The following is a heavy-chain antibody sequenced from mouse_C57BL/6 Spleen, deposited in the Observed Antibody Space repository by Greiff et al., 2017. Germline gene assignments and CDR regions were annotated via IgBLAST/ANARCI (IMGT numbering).Heavy chain of an antibody. CDR1: GYTFTDYY. CDR2: INPYNGGT. V-gene: IGHV1-19*01. D-gene: IGHD1-1*01. Sequence: VQLQESGPVLVKPGASVKMSCKASGYTFTDYYMNWVKQSHGKSLEWIGVINPYNGGTSYNQKFKGKATLTVDKSSSTAYMELNSLTSEDSAVYYCARLDTTVVAETAMDYWGQGTSVTVSS. J-gene: IGHJ4*01. CDR3: ARLDTTVVAETAMDY.